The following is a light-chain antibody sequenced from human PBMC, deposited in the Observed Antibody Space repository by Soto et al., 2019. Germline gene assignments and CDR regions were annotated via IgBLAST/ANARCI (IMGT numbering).Light chain of an antibody. Sequence: DIQMTQSPSTLSASVGDRVTITCRASQSISDLLAWYQQKPGKAPKLLIYTASNLESGVPFRFSGSGSGTGFALTISSLQPDDFATYYCQQFHRYPWTFGQGTKVEIK. J-gene: IGKJ1*01. CDR3: QQFHRYPWT. CDR1: QSISDL. V-gene: IGKV1-5*03. CDR2: TAS.